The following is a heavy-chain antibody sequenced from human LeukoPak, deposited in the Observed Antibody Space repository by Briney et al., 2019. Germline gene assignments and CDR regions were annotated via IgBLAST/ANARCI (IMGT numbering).Heavy chain of an antibody. J-gene: IGHJ4*02. V-gene: IGHV3-21*01. CDR1: GFTFSSYS. D-gene: IGHD3-10*01. Sequence: SGGSLRLSCAASGFTFSSYSMNWVRQAPGKGLEWVSSISSSSSYIYYADSVKGRFTISRDNAKNSLYLQMNSLRAEDTAVYYCARGDYYGSGSQLVGGDYWGQGTLVTVSS. CDR2: ISSSSSYI. CDR3: ARGDYYGSGSQLVGGDY.